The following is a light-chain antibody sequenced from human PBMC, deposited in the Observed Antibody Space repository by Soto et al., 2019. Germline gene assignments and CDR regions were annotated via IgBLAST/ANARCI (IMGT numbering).Light chain of an antibody. J-gene: IGKJ3*01. V-gene: IGKV3-20*01. CDR1: QSVSSSY. CDR2: GAS. CDR3: QQYGSSPRT. Sequence: EIVLTQSPGTLSLSPGERATLSCRASQSVSSSYLAWYQQKPGQAPRLLIYGASSRATGIPDRFSGSGSGTDFTLTIRRLEPADFAVYYCQQYGSSPRTFGPGTKVDIK.